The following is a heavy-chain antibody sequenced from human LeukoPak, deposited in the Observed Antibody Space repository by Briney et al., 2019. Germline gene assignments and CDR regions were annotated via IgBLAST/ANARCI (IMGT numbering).Heavy chain of an antibody. CDR3: ARDWDTAIVGWFDP. CDR1: GFTFSSYS. D-gene: IGHD5-18*01. J-gene: IGHJ5*02. Sequence: GGSLRLSCAASGFTFSSYSMNWVRQAPGKGLECVSSISSSSYIYYADSVKGRFTISRDNAKNSLYLQMNSMRAEDTAVYYCARDWDTAIVGWFDPWGQGTLVTVSS. V-gene: IGHV3-21*01. CDR2: ISSSSYI.